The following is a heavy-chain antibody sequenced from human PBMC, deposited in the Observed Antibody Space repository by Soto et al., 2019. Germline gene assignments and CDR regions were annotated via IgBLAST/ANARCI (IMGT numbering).Heavy chain of an antibody. CDR3: SKQKDRRNYFYYGMGG. V-gene: IGHV1-18*01. J-gene: IGHJ6*02. CDR1: AYT. CDR2: ISAYNGNT. D-gene: IGHD3-22*01. Sequence: QVQLVQSGAEVKKPGASVKVSCKASAYTFSWVRQAPGQGLEWMGWISAYNGNTKYAQKFQGRVTMTTDTSTGTAYMEVRSLESEDTTVYYCSKQKDRRNYFYYGMGGLGQGTTVTVSS.